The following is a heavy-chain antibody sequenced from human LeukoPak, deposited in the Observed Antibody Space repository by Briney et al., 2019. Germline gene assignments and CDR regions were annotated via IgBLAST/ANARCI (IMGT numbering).Heavy chain of an antibody. J-gene: IGHJ4*02. CDR1: GFTFSSYA. D-gene: IGHD3-3*01. CDR2: ITGSGGST. V-gene: IGHV3-23*01. CDR3: ASSVFHLEGGY. Sequence: GGSLRLSCAASGFTFSSYAMSWVRQAPGKGLEWVSAITGSGGSTYYADSVKGRFTISRDNSKNTVYLQMNGLRAEDTAVYYCASSVFHLEGGYWGQGTLVTVSS.